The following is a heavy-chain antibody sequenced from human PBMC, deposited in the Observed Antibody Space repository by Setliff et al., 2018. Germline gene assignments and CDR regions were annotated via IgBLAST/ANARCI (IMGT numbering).Heavy chain of an antibody. Sequence: PSETLSLTCAVYGGSFSAYYWSWIRQPPGKGLEWIGEINHSGSTKYDPSPRSRATISVDTSKNRFSLQLSSVTAADTAVYYCAGYQGSGSNYKVVNWFDPWGQGTLVTVSS. D-gene: IGHD3-10*01. CDR3: AGYQGSGSNYKVVNWFDP. J-gene: IGHJ5*02. CDR2: INHSGST. V-gene: IGHV4-34*01. CDR1: GGSFSAYY.